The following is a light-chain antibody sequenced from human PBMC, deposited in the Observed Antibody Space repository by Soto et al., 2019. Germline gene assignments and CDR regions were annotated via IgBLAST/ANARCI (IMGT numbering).Light chain of an antibody. J-gene: IGLJ1*01. CDR3: SSYTTSTTYV. V-gene: IGLV2-14*03. CDR1: SSDVGGYNY. CDR2: DVG. Sequence: QSALTQPASVSGSPGQSITISCTGSSSDVGGYNYVSWYQQHPGKAPKLMIFDVGNRPSGVSNRFSGSKSGNTASLTIPGLQAEDEADYYCSSYTTSTTYVLGTGTKLTVL.